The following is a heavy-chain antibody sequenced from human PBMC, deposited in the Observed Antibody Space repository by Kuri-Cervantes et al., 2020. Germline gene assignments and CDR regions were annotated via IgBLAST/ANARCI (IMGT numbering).Heavy chain of an antibody. CDR1: GGSISSYY. V-gene: IGHV4-4*07. CDR2: IYHSGST. Sequence: SETLSLTCTVSGGSISSYYWSWIRQPAGKGLEWIGRIYHSGSTYYNPSLKSRVTISVDTSKNQFSLKLSSVTAADTAVYYCARAPYCSSTSCPRRKWNYYYYYMDVWGKGTTVTVSS. D-gene: IGHD2-2*01. CDR3: ARAPYCSSTSCPRRKWNYYYYYMDV. J-gene: IGHJ6*03.